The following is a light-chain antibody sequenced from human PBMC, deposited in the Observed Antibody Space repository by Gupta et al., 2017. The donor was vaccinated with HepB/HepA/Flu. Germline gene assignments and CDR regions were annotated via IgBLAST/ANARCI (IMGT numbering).Light chain of an antibody. V-gene: IGKV1-5*03. CDR2: QAT. CDR1: QSIGSW. Sequence: DIQLTQSPSTLSASAGDEVTITCRASQSIGSWLAWYQQKPGKAPKVLISQATNLQTGVPSRFSGSGSGTEFTLTISRLQPDDFATYYCQQDNHYLFSFGRGTKVDIK. CDR3: QQDNHYLFS. J-gene: IGKJ4*01.